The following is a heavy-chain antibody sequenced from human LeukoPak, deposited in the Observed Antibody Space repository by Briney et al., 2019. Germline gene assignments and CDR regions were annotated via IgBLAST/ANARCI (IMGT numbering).Heavy chain of an antibody. J-gene: IGHJ5*02. V-gene: IGHV1-2*02. Sequence: WASVKVSCKASGYTFTGYYMHWVRQAPGQGLEWMGWTNPNSGGTNYAQKFQGRVTMTRDTSISTAYMELSRLRSDDTAVYYCAREGFFGNMIVSGGWFDPWGQGTLVTVSS. D-gene: IGHD2-15*01. CDR1: GYTFTGYY. CDR2: TNPNSGGT. CDR3: AREGFFGNMIVSGGWFDP.